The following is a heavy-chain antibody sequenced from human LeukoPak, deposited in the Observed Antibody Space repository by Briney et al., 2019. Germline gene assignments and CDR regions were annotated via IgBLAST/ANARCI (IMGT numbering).Heavy chain of an antibody. V-gene: IGHV4-39*01. J-gene: IGHJ4*02. CDR3: ARLYCSGSSCFLDY. Sequence: SETLSLTCTVSGGSLSSSSYYWGWIRQPPGKGLEWIGSIYYSGSTYYNPSLKSRVTISVDTSKNQFSLKLSSVTAADTAVYYSARLYCSGSSCFLDYWGQGTLVTVSS. CDR2: IYYSGST. D-gene: IGHD2-15*01. CDR1: GGSLSSSSYY.